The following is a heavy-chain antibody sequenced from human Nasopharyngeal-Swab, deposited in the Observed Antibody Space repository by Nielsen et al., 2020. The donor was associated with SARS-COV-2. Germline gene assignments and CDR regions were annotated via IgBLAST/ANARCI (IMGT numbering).Heavy chain of an antibody. CDR3: ARESRLHGYYYYYGMDV. J-gene: IGHJ6*02. Sequence: VRQMPGKGLEWVANIKQDGSEKYYVDSVKGRFTISRDNAKNSLCLQMNSLRAEDTAVYYCARESRLHGYYYYYGMDVWGQGTTVTVSS. V-gene: IGHV3-7*01. CDR2: IKQDGSEK. D-gene: IGHD2-21*02.